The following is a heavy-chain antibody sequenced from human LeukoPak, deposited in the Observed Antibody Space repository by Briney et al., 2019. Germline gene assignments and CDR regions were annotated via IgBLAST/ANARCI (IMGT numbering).Heavy chain of an antibody. CDR2: IYYSGST. D-gene: IGHD2-15*01. J-gene: IGHJ4*02. Sequence: PSETLSLTCTVSGGSISSYYWSWIRQPPGKGLEWIGYIYYSGSTNYNPSLKSRVTISVDTSKNQFSLKLSSVTAADTAVYYCASVAATDYWGQGTLVTVSS. CDR3: ASVAATDY. V-gene: IGHV4-59*12. CDR1: GGSISSYY.